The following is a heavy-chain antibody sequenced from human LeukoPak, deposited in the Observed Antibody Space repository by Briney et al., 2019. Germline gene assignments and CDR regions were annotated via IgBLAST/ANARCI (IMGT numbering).Heavy chain of an antibody. V-gene: IGHV3-23*01. CDR1: GFTFSSYA. CDR2: ISGSGGST. Sequence: PGGSLRLSCAAPGFTFSSYAMSWVRQAPGKGLEWVSAISGSGGSTYYADSVKGRFTISRDNSKNTLYLQMNSLRAEDTAVYYCASHPTYSSGWARFDYWGQGTLVTVSS. J-gene: IGHJ4*02. D-gene: IGHD6-19*01. CDR3: ASHPTYSSGWARFDY.